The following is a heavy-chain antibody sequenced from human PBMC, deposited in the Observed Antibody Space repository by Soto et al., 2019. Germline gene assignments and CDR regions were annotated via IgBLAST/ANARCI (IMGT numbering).Heavy chain of an antibody. Sequence: SETLSLTCTVSGASITGYYWSWIRQPPGKGLEWIGYIYYSGSTNYNPSLKSRVTISVDTSKNQFSLKLSSVTAADTAVYYCARDLGKRSGYSGMDVWGRGTTVTVSS. CDR2: IYYSGST. CDR1: GASITGYY. J-gene: IGHJ6*02. CDR3: ARDLGKRSGYSGMDV. V-gene: IGHV4-59*12. D-gene: IGHD3-3*01.